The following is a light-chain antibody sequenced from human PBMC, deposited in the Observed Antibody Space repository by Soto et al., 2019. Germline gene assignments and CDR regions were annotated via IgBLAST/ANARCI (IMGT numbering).Light chain of an antibody. CDR3: QHLNSYPIT. Sequence: QLTQSPSFLSASVGDRVTITCRASQGINPDLAWVQQKPGKAPNLLIHSGSTLQSGVPSRFSGSGSGTEFTLTISSLQPEDLATYYCQHLNSYPITFGQGTRLEIK. CDR2: SGS. V-gene: IGKV1-9*01. J-gene: IGKJ5*01. CDR1: QGINPD.